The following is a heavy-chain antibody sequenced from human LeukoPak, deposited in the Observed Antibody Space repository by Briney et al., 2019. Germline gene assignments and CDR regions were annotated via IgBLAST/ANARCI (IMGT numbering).Heavy chain of an antibody. J-gene: IGHJ3*02. CDR2: IYYSGST. Sequence: PSETLSLTCTVSGGSISSSSYYWGRIRQPPGKGLEWIGSIYYSGSTYYNPSLKSRVTISVDTSKNQFSLKLSSVTAADTAVYYCARDIAAAGRAFDAFDIWGQGTMVTVSS. CDR3: ARDIAAAGRAFDAFDI. CDR1: GGSISSSSYY. V-gene: IGHV4-39*07. D-gene: IGHD6-13*01.